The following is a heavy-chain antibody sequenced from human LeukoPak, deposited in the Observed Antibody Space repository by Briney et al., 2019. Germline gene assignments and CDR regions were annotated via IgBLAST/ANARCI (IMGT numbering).Heavy chain of an antibody. CDR2: ITGDGGGT. D-gene: IGHD6-19*01. CDR3: AREESSRFDY. J-gene: IGHJ4*02. V-gene: IGHV3-23*01. CDR1: GFTFRNYV. Sequence: GGSLRLSCVASGFTFRNYVMSWVRQTPEKGLEWVSAITGDGGGTNHADSVKGRFFISRDNSKNTLYMQMNSLRAEDTAVYYCAREESSRFDYWGQGTLVTVSS.